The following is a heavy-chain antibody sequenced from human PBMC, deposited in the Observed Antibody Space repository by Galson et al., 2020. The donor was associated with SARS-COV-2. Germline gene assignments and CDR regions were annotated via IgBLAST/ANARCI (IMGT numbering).Heavy chain of an antibody. V-gene: IGHV4-4*02. CDR2: IYHYGNT. D-gene: IGHD3-3*01. CDR1: GGSVSSDHW. J-gene: IGHJ4*02. Sequence: ETLSLTCAVSGGSVSSDHWWSWVRQPPGKGLEWIGEIYHYGNTNYNPSLKSRVNISVDKSKNQVSLKLTSVTAADTAVYYCATRQDFWSGYFDNWGQGTLVAVFS. CDR3: ATRQDFWSGYFDN.